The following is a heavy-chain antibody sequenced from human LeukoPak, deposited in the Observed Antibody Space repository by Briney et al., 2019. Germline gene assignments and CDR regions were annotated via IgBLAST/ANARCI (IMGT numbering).Heavy chain of an antibody. CDR2: IKTDGSST. CDR3: VRDPHGSGSSNSPHDAFDI. Sequence: SGGSLRLSCAASGFSFSSYWIHWVRQAPGRGLVWVARIKTDGSSTSYADSVKGRFTISRDNAKNTLLLQMSSLRAEDTAVYYCVRDPHGSGSSNSPHDAFDIWGHGTMVTVSS. CDR1: GFSFSSYW. J-gene: IGHJ3*02. V-gene: IGHV3-74*01. D-gene: IGHD3-10*01.